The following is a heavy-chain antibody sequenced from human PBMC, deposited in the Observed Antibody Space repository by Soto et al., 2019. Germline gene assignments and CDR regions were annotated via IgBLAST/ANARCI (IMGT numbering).Heavy chain of an antibody. CDR3: ARGYGGPIGWFDP. V-gene: IGHV1-3*01. CDR1: GYAFTSYA. Sequence: QVQLVQSGAEVKKPGASVKVSCKASGYAFTSYAMHWVRQAPGQRLEWMGWINAGNGNTKYSQKFQGRVTITRDTSASTAYMELTSLRSEDTAVYYCARGYGGPIGWFDPWGQGTLVTVSS. J-gene: IGHJ5*02. D-gene: IGHD3-16*01. CDR2: INAGNGNT.